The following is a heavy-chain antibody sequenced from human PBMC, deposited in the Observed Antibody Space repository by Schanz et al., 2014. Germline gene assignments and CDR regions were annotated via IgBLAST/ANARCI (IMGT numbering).Heavy chain of an antibody. Sequence: QVQLVQSGAEVKKPGASVKVSCKASGYTFTSYGISWARQAPGQGLEWMGWINTGSGDTKYSQNFQSRVAITRDTSASTAYMELSSLRSEYTTLYSCARGIGGYGANNYFDYWGQGTLVTVSS. V-gene: IGHV1-18*01. CDR2: INTGSGDT. CDR1: GYTFTSYG. J-gene: IGHJ4*02. CDR3: ARGIGGYGANNYFDY. D-gene: IGHD5-12*01.